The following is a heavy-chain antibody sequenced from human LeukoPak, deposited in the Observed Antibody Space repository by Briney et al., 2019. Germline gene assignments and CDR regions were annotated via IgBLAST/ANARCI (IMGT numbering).Heavy chain of an antibody. Sequence: GGSLRXSCXVXXFTFXDYYMSWIRQAPGKGLEWVSYISSGGSTISHADSVEGRFTISRDNSKNTVYLQMNSLRAEDTAIYYCAKLTSASGAYGVDVWGQGTTVTVSS. D-gene: IGHD3-10*01. CDR3: AKLTSASGAYGVDV. J-gene: IGHJ6*02. V-gene: IGHV3-11*01. CDR1: XFTFXDYY. CDR2: ISSGGSTI.